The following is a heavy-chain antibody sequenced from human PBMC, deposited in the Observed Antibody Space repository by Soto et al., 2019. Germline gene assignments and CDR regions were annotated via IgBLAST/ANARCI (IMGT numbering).Heavy chain of an antibody. V-gene: IGHV4-31*03. J-gene: IGHJ5*02. CDR2: VYYSGSS. CDR1: GDSISGGASF. Sequence: PSETLSLTCTVSGDSISGGASFWSWIRQPLGKGLEWIANVYYSGSSYYNPSLKSRLTISVDTTKNQFSLQLKSMTAADTAVYYCAKLSCTSSTCYFPGWFDPWGQGTLVTVSS. D-gene: IGHD2-2*01. CDR3: AKLSCTSSTCYFPGWFDP.